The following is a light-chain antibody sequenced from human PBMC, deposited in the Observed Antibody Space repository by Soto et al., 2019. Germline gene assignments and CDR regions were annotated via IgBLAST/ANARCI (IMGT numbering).Light chain of an antibody. J-gene: IGKJ2*01. V-gene: IGKV1-33*01. Sequence: DIQLTQSPSSLSASVGDRVPITCQASQDIRKSLNWYQQRPGKAPKLLIHGASSLETGVPSRFSGYGSGTYFTFTISSLQPEDLATYYCQQYDNLLYTFGQGTKLEMK. CDR3: QQYDNLLYT. CDR1: QDIRKS. CDR2: GAS.